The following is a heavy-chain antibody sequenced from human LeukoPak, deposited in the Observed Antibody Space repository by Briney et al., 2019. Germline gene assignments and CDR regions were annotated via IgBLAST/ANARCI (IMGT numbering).Heavy chain of an antibody. D-gene: IGHD2-8*02. J-gene: IGHJ5*01. CDR3: ARAITTPDGA. CDR1: GSTFRTYW. Sequence: GGSLRLSCAASGSTFRTYWMTWVRQAPGKGLEWVASINEDGSGKYYVDSVKGRFTISRDNAESSLYLQMNSLRPEDTALYYCARAITTPDGAWGHGTLVTVSS. CDR2: INEDGSGK. V-gene: IGHV3-7*04.